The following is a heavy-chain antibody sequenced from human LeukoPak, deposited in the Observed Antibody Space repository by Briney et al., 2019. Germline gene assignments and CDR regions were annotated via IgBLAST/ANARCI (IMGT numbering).Heavy chain of an antibody. CDR1: GYTFTRYG. CDR3: ARGGEYCSGGRCYSGVYYDS. D-gene: IGHD2-15*01. V-gene: IGHV1-69*13. Sequence: SVKVSCKASGYTFTRYGISWVRQAPGQGLEWMGGIIPIFGTADYPQKFQGRVTITADESTSTANMELSSLRSEDTAVYYCARGGEYCSGGRCYSGVYYDSWGQGTLVTVSS. J-gene: IGHJ4*02. CDR2: IIPIFGTA.